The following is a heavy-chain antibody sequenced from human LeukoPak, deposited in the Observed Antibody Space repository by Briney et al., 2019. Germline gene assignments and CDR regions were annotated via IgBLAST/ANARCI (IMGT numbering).Heavy chain of an antibody. J-gene: IGHJ4*02. CDR1: GFTLRTYS. D-gene: IGHD2/OR15-2a*01. V-gene: IGHV3-48*04. CDR2: ISSSSNIR. Sequence: GGSLRLSCGASGFTLRTYSMNWVRLTPGKGLQWISYISSSSNIRYYADSVKGRFTISRDNAKNSLYLQMNGLRVEDTAVYYCARSEDEYSIHFDLWGQGTRVTASS. CDR3: ARSEDEYSIHFDL.